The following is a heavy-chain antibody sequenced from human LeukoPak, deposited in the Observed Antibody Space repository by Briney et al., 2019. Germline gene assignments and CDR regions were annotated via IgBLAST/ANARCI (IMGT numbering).Heavy chain of an antibody. J-gene: IGHJ3*02. V-gene: IGHV1-8*01. Sequence: GASVKVSCKASGYTFTNYDINWVRQATGQGLEWMGWMNPNSNNTGYAQKFQGRVTMTEDTSTDTAYMELSSLRSEDTAVYYCATKGVYYDSSGYYLDAFDIWGQGTMVTVSS. CDR1: GYTFTNYD. CDR2: MNPNSNNT. D-gene: IGHD3-22*01. CDR3: ATKGVYYDSSGYYLDAFDI.